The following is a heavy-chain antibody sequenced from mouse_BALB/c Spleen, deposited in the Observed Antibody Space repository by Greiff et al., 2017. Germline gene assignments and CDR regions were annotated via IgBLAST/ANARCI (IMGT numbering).Heavy chain of an antibody. CDR1: GFTFSSYT. V-gene: IGHV5-6-4*01. CDR2: ISSGGSYT. J-gene: IGHJ3*01. CDR3: TRDLGKWFAY. D-gene: IGHD4-1*01. Sequence: EVNLVESGGGLVKPGGSLKLSCAASGFTFSSYTMSWVRQTPEKRLEWVATISSGGSYTYYPDSVKGRFTISRDNAKNTLYLQMSSLKSEDTAMYYCTRDLGKWFAYWGQGTLVTVSA.